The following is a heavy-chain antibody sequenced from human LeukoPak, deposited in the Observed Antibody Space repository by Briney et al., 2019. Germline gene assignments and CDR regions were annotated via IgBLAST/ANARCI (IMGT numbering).Heavy chain of an antibody. CDR1: GFTFSSYS. CDR2: ISSSSSYI. J-gene: IGHJ3*02. CDR3: ARREGKPGKEAFDI. V-gene: IGHV3-21*01. Sequence: GGSLRLSCAASGFTFSSYSMNWVRQAPGKGLEWVSSISSSSSYIYYADSVKGRFTISRDNAKNSLYLQMNSLRAEDTAVYYCARREGKPGKEAFDIWGQGTMVTVSS. D-gene: IGHD1-26*01.